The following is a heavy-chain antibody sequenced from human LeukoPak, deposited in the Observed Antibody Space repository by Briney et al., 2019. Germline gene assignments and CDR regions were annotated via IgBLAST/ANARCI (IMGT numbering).Heavy chain of an antibody. D-gene: IGHD5-12*01. CDR2: ISSSSSTI. V-gene: IGHV3-48*01. CDR3: ARDRRGYRNYASGGLDF. J-gene: IGHJ4*02. Sequence: PGGSLRLSCAASGFTFSSYAMSWVRQAPGKGLQWVSSISSSSSTIYYADSVKGRFTISRDNAKNSLYLQMNSLRAEDTAVYYCARDRRGYRNYASGGLDFWGQGILVTVSS. CDR1: GFTFSSYA.